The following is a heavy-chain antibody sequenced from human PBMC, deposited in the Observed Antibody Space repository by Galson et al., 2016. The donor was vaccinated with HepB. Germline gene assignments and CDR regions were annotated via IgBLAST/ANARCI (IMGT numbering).Heavy chain of an antibody. CDR1: GGSVTSTNYY. CDR2: FYYSGST. J-gene: IGHJ5*02. D-gene: IGHD3-22*01. CDR3: ARLMGPNSIIVVVKRQNWFDP. V-gene: IGHV4-39*01. Sequence: ETLSLTCTVSGGSVTSTNYYWGWIRQPPGKGLEWIGSFYYSGSTSYNPSLKTRVTISVDASKNQFSLKLSSVTAADTAVYYCARLMGPNSIIVVVKRQNWFDPWGHGTLVTVSS.